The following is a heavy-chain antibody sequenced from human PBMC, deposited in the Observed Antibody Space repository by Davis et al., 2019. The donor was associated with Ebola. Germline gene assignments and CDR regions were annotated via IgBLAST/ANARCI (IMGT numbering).Heavy chain of an antibody. V-gene: IGHV4-59*01. J-gene: IGHJ5*02. Sequence: PSETLSLTCTVSGGSISRYYWSWIRQPPGKGLEWIGYIYYSGSTNYNPSLKSRVTISVDTSKNQFSLKLSSVTAADTAVYYCARGEMATTLPNWFDPWGQGTLVTVSS. CDR3: ARGEMATTLPNWFDP. CDR2: IYYSGST. CDR1: GGSISRYY. D-gene: IGHD5-24*01.